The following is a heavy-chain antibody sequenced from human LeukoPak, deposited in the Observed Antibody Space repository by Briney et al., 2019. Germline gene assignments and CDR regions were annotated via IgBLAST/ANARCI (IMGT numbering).Heavy chain of an antibody. CDR1: GFTFDDYA. V-gene: IGHV3-9*03. Sequence: GGSLRLSCAASGFTFDDYAMHWVRQAPGKGLEWVSGISRNSGSIGYADSVRGRFTISRDNAKNSLYLQMNSLRAEDMALYYCAKGSSGYYDYPFDYWGQGTLVTVSS. CDR2: ISRNSGSI. D-gene: IGHD3-22*01. CDR3: AKGSSGYYDYPFDY. J-gene: IGHJ4*02.